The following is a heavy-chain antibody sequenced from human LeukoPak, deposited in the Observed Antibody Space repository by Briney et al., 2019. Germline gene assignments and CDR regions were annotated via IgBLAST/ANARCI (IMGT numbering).Heavy chain of an antibody. Sequence: ASVKVSCKTSGYTFTTYEINWVRQATGQGLEWMGWISAYNGNTNYAQKLQGRVTMTTDTSTSTAYMELRSLRSDDTAVYYCARVPLYGDYFDYWGQGTLVTVSS. D-gene: IGHD4-17*01. CDR2: ISAYNGNT. V-gene: IGHV1-18*01. CDR1: GYTFTTYE. CDR3: ARVPLYGDYFDY. J-gene: IGHJ4*02.